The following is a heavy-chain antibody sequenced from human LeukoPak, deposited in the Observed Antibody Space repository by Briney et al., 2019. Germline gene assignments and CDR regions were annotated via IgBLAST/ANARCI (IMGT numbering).Heavy chain of an antibody. V-gene: IGHV3-30*03. D-gene: IGHD3-10*01. Sequence: GGSLRLSCAASGFTFSRHWMTWVRQAPGKGLEWVAVISYDGSNKYYADSVKGRFTISRDNSKNTLYLQMNSLRAEDTAVYYCARDLRGSLTMVRGVPDYWGQGTLVTVSS. CDR1: GFTFSRHW. J-gene: IGHJ4*02. CDR2: ISYDGSNK. CDR3: ARDLRGSLTMVRGVPDY.